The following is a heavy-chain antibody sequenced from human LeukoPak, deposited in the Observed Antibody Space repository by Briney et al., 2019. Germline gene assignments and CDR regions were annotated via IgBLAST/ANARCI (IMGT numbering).Heavy chain of an antibody. V-gene: IGHV4-59*12. Sequence: SETLSLTCTVSGGSISDNYWSWIRQPPGKGLEWIGYAYYSGHTNYNSSLKSRVTMSLDTSKSQFSLRLSSVTAADTAVYFCARDLGEIFGVVIPRLLLDYGMDVWGQGTTVTVSS. CDR2: AYYSGHT. CDR1: GGSISDNY. D-gene: IGHD3-3*01. CDR3: ARDLGEIFGVVIPRLLLDYGMDV. J-gene: IGHJ6*02.